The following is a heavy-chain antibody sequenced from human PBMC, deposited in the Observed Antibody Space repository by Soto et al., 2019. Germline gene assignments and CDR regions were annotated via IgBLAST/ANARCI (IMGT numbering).Heavy chain of an antibody. CDR3: ARHGGEGIVITLGEVIPRVAFDS. CDR1: GGSFSGYY. D-gene: IGHD3-16*01. V-gene: IGHV4-34*01. CDR2: INHSGST. J-gene: IGHJ4*02. Sequence: ASETLSLTCAVYGGSFSGYYWSWIRQPPGKGLEWIGEINHSGSTNYNPSLKSRVTISADASKKQFSLKLTSVTAADTAIYYCARHGGEGIVITLGEVIPRVAFDSWGQGTVVTVSS.